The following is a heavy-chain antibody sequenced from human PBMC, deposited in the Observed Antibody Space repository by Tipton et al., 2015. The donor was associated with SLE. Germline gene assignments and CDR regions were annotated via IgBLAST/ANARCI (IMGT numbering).Heavy chain of an antibody. Sequence: SLRLSCSASGFTFSSYAMHWVRQAPGKGLEYVSAISSNGGSTYYADSVKGRFTISRDNSKNTLYLQMNSLRAEDTAVYYCAKDRGSGFLDVWGQGTTVTVSS. CDR2: ISSNGGST. J-gene: IGHJ6*02. CDR1: GFTFSSYA. CDR3: AKDRGSGFLDV. D-gene: IGHD3-10*01. V-gene: IGHV3-64*04.